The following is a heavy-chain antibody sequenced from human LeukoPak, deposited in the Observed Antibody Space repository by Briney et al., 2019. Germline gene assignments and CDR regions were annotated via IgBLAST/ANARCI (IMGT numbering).Heavy chain of an antibody. Sequence: GGSLRLSCAASGFTFSDYYMTWLRQTPGKGLEWVSYITESGTYTQYAGSVTGRFTISRDKVKNSLYLQMNYLRAEDTAFYYCARGGGWSPLDYWGQGTLVTVSS. CDR3: ARGGGWSPLDY. V-gene: IGHV3-11*05. J-gene: IGHJ4*02. CDR1: GFTFSDYY. CDR2: ITESGTYT. D-gene: IGHD6-19*01.